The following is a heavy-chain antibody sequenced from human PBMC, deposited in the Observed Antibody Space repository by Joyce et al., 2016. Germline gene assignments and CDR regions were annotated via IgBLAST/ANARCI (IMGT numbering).Heavy chain of an antibody. CDR3: AKTKIVVAGALGWFDP. CDR1: GGTFSSDA. D-gene: IGHD1-26*01. J-gene: IGHJ5*02. V-gene: IGHV1-69*06. CDR2: IIPIYGTS. Sequence: QVQLVQSGAEVKKPGSSVKVSCKASGGTFSSDAINWVRQAPGQGHEWVGRIIPIYGTSNYAQKVKGRVTITADKSTSTAYMELSSLTSEDTAIYYCAKTKIVVAGALGWFDPWGQGTLVSVSS.